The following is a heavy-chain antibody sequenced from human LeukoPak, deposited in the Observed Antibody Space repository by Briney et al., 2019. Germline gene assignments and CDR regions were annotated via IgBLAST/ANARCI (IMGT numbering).Heavy chain of an antibody. CDR3: ATGPSLRYFDWFSF. V-gene: IGHV1-46*01. J-gene: IGHJ4*02. Sequence: ASVKVSCKTSAYTFTNFRIHWVRQAPGHGFEWMGIINPSGGSTIYAQKFQGRVTMTEDTSTDTAYMELSSLRSEDTAVYYCATGPSLRYFDWFSFWGQGTLVTVSS. CDR2: INPSGGST. D-gene: IGHD3-9*01. CDR1: AYTFTNFR.